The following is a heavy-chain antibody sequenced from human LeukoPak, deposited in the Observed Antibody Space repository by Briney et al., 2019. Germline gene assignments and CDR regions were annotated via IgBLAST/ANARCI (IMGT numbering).Heavy chain of an antibody. CDR1: GFTVSSNY. D-gene: IGHD3-22*01. Sequence: GGSLRLSCAASGFTVSSNYMSWVRQAPGKGLEWVSVIYSGGSTYYADSVKGRFTISRDNAKNSLYLQMNSLRAEDTAVYYCARGYYDSSGYYRYYYYGMDVWGQGTTVTVSS. V-gene: IGHV3-53*01. CDR2: IYSGGST. J-gene: IGHJ6*02. CDR3: ARGYYDSSGYYRYYYYGMDV.